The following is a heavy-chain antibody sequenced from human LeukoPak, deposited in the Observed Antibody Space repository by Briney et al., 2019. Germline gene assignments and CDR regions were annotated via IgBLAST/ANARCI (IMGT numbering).Heavy chain of an antibody. J-gene: IGHJ3*01. CDR2: ISGSGGSA. CDR3: ARVLPLTPYAFDV. V-gene: IGHV3-23*01. CDR1: GFTFSSYA. Sequence: GGSLRLSCAASGFTFSSYAMSWLRQAPGQGLEWVSAISGSGGSAYYADSVKGRFTISRDNSKNTLYLQMNSLRAEDTAVYSCARVLPLTPYAFDVWGQGTMVTVSS.